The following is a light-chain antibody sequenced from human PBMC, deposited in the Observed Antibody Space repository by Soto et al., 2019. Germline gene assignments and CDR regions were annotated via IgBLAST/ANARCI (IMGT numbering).Light chain of an antibody. V-gene: IGKV3-15*01. Sequence: EIVITQSPATLSVSPGERATLSCRASQSVSSNLAWYQQKPGQAPRLLIYGASTRATGIPARFSGSGSGTEFTLTISSXQSEDFAVYYCQQYNNWPQTSGQGTKVDIK. J-gene: IGKJ1*01. CDR2: GAS. CDR3: QQYNNWPQT. CDR1: QSVSSN.